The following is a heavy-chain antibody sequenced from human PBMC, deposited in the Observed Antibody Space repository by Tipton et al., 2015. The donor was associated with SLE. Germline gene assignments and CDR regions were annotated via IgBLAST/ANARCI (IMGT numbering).Heavy chain of an antibody. D-gene: IGHD4-11*01. V-gene: IGHV3-7*01. Sequence: SLRLSCTASGFTFNNYWMGWVRQAPGKGLEWVANIKEDGSEKYYVDSVKGRFTISRDNAKYSMYLQMNSLRAEDTAVYYCAREFLNPVTTVHYYFDLWGRGTLVTVSS. CDR3: AREFLNPVTTVHYYFDL. J-gene: IGHJ2*01. CDR1: GFTFNNYW. CDR2: IKEDGSEK.